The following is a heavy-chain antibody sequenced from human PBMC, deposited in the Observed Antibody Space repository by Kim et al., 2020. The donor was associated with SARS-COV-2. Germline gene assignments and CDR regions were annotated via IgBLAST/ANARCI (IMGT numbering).Heavy chain of an antibody. CDR3: ASLFPFDY. J-gene: IGHJ4*02. V-gene: IGHV4-34*01. CDR2: INYRGST. CDR1: GGSFSGYY. Sequence: SETLSLTCAVYGGSFSGYYWSWIRQPPGKGLEWIGEINYRGSTNYNPSLKSRVTISVDTSTNQFSLTLSSVTAADTAIYYCASLFPFDYWGQGTLVTVSS.